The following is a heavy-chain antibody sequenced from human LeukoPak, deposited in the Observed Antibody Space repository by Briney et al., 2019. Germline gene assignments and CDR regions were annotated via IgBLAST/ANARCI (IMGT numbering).Heavy chain of an antibody. J-gene: IGHJ4*02. Sequence: GGSLRLSCAASGFTFSSYSMNWVRQAPGKGLEWVSSISSSSSYIYYADSVKGRFTISRDNAKNSLYLQMNSLRDEDTAVYYCARDMYYDSSGYFYWGQGTLVTVSS. D-gene: IGHD3-22*01. CDR2: ISSSSSYI. CDR3: ARDMYYDSSGYFY. CDR1: GFTFSSYS. V-gene: IGHV3-21*01.